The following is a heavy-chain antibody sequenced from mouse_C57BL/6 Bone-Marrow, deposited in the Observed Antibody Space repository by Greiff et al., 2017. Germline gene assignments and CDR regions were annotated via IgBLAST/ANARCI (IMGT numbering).Heavy chain of an antibody. V-gene: IGHV1-5*01. J-gene: IGHJ1*03. CDR1: GYTFTSYW. CDR2: IYPGNSDT. CDR3: TRFYDGYYDWYFDV. Sequence: EVQGVESGTVLARPGASVKMSCKTSGYTFTSYWMHWVKQRPGQGLEWIGAIYPGNSDTSYNQKFKGKAKLTAVTSASTAYMELSSLTNEDSAVYYCTRFYDGYYDWYFDVWGTGTTVTVSS. D-gene: IGHD2-3*01.